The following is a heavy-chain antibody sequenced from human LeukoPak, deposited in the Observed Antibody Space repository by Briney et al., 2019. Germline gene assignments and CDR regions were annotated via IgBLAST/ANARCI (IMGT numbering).Heavy chain of an antibody. J-gene: IGHJ5*02. CDR3: ARDLGGPYSSFQNWFDP. Sequence: SVKVSCKASGGTFSSYAISWVRQAPGQGLEWMGGIIPIFGTANYAQKFQGRVTITTDESTSTAYMELSSLRSEDTAVYYCARDLGGPYSSFQNWFDPWGQGTLVTVSS. D-gene: IGHD6-6*01. V-gene: IGHV1-69*05. CDR1: GGTFSSYA. CDR2: IIPIFGTA.